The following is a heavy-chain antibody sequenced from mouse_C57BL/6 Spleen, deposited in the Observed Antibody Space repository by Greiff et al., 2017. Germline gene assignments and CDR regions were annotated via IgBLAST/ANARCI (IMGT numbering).Heavy chain of an antibody. D-gene: IGHD2-12*01. V-gene: IGHV1-59*01. J-gene: IGHJ4*01. CDR1: GYTFTSYW. Sequence: QVQLQQPGAELVRPGTSVKLSCKASGYTFTSYWLHWVKQRPGQGLEWIGVIDPSDSYTNYNQKFKGKATLTVDTSSSTAYMQLSSLTSEDSAVYYCAMAYYSLYYAMDYWGQGTSGAVSS. CDR3: AMAYYSLYYAMDY. CDR2: IDPSDSYT.